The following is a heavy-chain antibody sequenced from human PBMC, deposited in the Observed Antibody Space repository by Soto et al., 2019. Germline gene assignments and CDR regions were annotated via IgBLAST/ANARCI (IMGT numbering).Heavy chain of an antibody. V-gene: IGHV1-18*01. D-gene: IGHD3-9*01. CDR2: ISAYNGNT. Sequence: SVKVSCKASGYTFTSYGISWVRQAPGQGLEWMGWISAYNGNTNYAQKLQGRVTMTTDTSTSTAYMELRSLRSDDTAVYYCARVVKSTENYDILTGRFDPWGQGTLVTVSS. CDR3: ARVVKSTENYDILTGRFDP. CDR1: GYTFTSYG. J-gene: IGHJ5*02.